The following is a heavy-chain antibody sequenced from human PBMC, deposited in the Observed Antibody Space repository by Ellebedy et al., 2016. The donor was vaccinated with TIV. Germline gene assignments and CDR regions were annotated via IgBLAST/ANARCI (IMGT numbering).Heavy chain of an antibody. CDR2: VDGGSTYT. CDR1: GFSFGDYY. CDR3: ARSTGGPRTYYAL. V-gene: IGHV3-11*03. Sequence: GESLKISCAASGFSFGDYYMSWIRQAPGKGLEWVSCVDGGSTYTDYADSVRGRFAISRDNARNSLYLQMNSLTAEDTAVYFCARSTGGPRTYYALWGQGTMVTVSS. J-gene: IGHJ3*01. D-gene: IGHD3-22*01.